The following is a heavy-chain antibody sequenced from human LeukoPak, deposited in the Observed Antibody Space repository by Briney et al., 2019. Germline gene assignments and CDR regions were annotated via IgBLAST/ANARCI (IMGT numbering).Heavy chain of an antibody. D-gene: IGHD4-23*01. CDR2: IFYTGST. Sequence: SQSLSLTCTVSTGSVSSSCYYWSWVRQPPGKGLEWLACIFYTGSTNDNPSLKSRVTISVDTSKNQFSLKLSSVTAADTAVYYCARGKELLRWPKSVDYWGQGTLVTVSS. V-gene: IGHV4-61*01. J-gene: IGHJ4*02. CDR3: ARGKELLRWPKSVDY. CDR1: TGSVSSSCYY.